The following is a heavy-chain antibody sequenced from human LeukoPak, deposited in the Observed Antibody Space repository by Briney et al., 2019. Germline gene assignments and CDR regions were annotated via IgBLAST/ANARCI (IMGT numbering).Heavy chain of an antibody. Sequence: PSETLSLTCTVSGDSINSHYWSWIRQPPGKGLEWIGYIYYSGSTNYNPSLKSRVTISVDTSKNQFSLKMTSMTAADTAVYYCARLRDYESSGYYPPHFDNWGQGTLVTVSS. J-gene: IGHJ4*02. CDR3: ARLRDYESSGYYPPHFDN. CDR2: IYYSGST. CDR1: GDSINSHY. D-gene: IGHD3-22*01. V-gene: IGHV4-59*08.